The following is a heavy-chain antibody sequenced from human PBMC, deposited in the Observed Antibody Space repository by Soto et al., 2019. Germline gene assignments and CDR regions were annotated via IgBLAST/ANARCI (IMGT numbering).Heavy chain of an antibody. CDR3: ARVYSGSYSDS. V-gene: IGHV4-4*02. Sequence: SETLSLTCAVPGGSISSNNWWSWVRQPPGKGLEWIGEIFHSGSTHYSPSLKSRVTISVDKSKNHFSLNLTSVTAADTAVYYCARVYSGSYSDSWGQGTLVTVSS. D-gene: IGHD1-26*01. CDR2: IFHSGST. J-gene: IGHJ4*02. CDR1: GGSISSNNW.